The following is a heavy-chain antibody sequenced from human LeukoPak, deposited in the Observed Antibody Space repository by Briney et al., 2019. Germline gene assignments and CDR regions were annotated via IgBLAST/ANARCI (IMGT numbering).Heavy chain of an antibody. J-gene: IGHJ3*02. CDR3: ARELTIFGGAVIQRYDAFDI. CDR1: GFTVSSSY. Sequence: GGSLRLSCAASGFTVSSSYMYWVRQAPGKGLEWVSFFYRGDSTYYAESVRGRFTISRDNSKNTLYLLMNSLIPEDTAVYYCARELTIFGGAVIQRYDAFDIWGQGTMVTVSS. D-gene: IGHD3-3*01. V-gene: IGHV3-53*01. CDR2: FYRGDST.